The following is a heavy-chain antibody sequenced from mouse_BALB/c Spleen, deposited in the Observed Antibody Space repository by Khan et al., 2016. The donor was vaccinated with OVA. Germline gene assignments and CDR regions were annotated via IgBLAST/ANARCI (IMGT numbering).Heavy chain of an antibody. D-gene: IGHD2-1*01. V-gene: IGHV1-5*01. CDR2: IFPGNSDT. J-gene: IGHJ2*01. CDR3: ARNGFGNYEIWDY. Sequence: VRLQQSGTVLARPGASVKMSCKASGYTFTNYWMHWVKQRPGQGLEWIGTIFPGNSDTNYNQKFTGKAKLTAVTSTSTAYKELSSLTNEDAAVDYCARNGFGNYEIWDYWGQGTTLTVSS. CDR1: GYTFTNYW.